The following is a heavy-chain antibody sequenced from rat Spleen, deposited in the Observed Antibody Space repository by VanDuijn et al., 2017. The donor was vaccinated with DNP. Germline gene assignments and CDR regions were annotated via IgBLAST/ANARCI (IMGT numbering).Heavy chain of an antibody. D-gene: IGHD4-3*01. Sequence: EVQLVESGGGLVQPGRSLKLSCAASGFTFSNYYMAWVRQAPTKGLEWVASITNSGGGTYYRNSVKGRFTISRDNAKSTLYLQMDSLRSEDTATYYCARQGYNSGYGGWFAYWGQGTLVTVSS. CDR1: GFTFSNYY. CDR3: ARQGYNSGYGGWFAY. V-gene: IGHV5S23*01. J-gene: IGHJ3*01. CDR2: ITNSGGGT.